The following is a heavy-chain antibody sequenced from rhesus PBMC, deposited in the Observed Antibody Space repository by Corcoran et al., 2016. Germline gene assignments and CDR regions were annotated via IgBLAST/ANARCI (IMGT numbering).Heavy chain of an antibody. Sequence: QVQLQESGPGVVKPSETLSLTCAVSGYSISSGYDWSWIRQPPGKGLEWIGYIYGSSGSTNNNPALKNRVTIAIDTSKNQFSLKLTSVTAADTAVYYCVRQFYSNGWYDGFDFWGRGLRVTVSS. J-gene: IGHJ3*01. CDR3: VRQFYSNGWYDGFDF. CDR2: IYGSSGST. D-gene: IGHD6-31*01. V-gene: IGHV4-76*01. CDR1: GYSISSGYD.